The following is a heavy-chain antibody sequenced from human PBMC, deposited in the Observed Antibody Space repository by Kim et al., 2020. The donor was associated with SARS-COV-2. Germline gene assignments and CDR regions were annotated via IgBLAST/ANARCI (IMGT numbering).Heavy chain of an antibody. D-gene: IGHD5-12*01. CDR1: GFTFSSYS. CDR2: ISSSSSYI. CDR3: ARVADIVATRLVDY. Sequence: GGSLRLSCAASGFTFSSYSMNWVRQAPGKGLEWVSSISSSSSYIYYADSVKGRFTISRDNAKNSLYLQMNSLRAEDTAVYYCARVADIVATRLVDYWGPGTLGPVSS. J-gene: IGHJ4*02. V-gene: IGHV3-21*01.